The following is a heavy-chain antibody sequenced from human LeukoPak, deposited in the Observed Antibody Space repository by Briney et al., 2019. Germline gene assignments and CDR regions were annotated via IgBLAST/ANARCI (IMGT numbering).Heavy chain of an antibody. Sequence: GGSLRLSCAASGFSFSSYNMNWVRQAPGKGLEWVSSITSSSSYTFYADSVRGRFTISRDNARNSLYLQMNSLRTEDTAVYYCAKDRCSNGIGCYYYYMEVWGKGTTVTISS. D-gene: IGHD2-8*01. V-gene: IGHV3-21*01. J-gene: IGHJ6*03. CDR1: GFSFSSYN. CDR2: ITSSSSYT. CDR3: AKDRCSNGIGCYYYYMEV.